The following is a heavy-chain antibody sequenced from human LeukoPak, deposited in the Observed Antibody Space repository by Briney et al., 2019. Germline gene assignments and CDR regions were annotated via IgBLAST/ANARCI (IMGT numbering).Heavy chain of an antibody. V-gene: IGHV4-4*02. Sequence: PSGTLSLTCAVSGGSISSSNWWSWVRQPPGKGLEWIGEIYHSGSTNYNPSLKSRVTISVDTSKNQFSLKLSSVTAADTAVYYCARRRAAAALDYFDYWGQGTLVTVSS. CDR1: GGSISSSNW. J-gene: IGHJ4*02. D-gene: IGHD6-13*01. CDR2: IYHSGST. CDR3: ARRRAAAALDYFDY.